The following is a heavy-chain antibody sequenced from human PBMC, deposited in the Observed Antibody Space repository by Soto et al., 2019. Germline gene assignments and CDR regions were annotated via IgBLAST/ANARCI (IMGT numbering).Heavy chain of an antibody. CDR1: GGTFSTYA. V-gene: IGHV1-69*15. CDR3: ARIGIEYCSGGSCYFDH. D-gene: IGHD2-15*01. CDR2: IIPVYGTT. Sequence: QVQLVQSGAEVKKPGSSVKVSCKSSGGTFSTYAITWVRLAPGQGLEWMGTIIPVYGTTYNAQKFQGRVTITADESTSTAYMELSSLRSVDTAVYYCARIGIEYCSGGSCYFDHWGQGTLVSVSS. J-gene: IGHJ4*02.